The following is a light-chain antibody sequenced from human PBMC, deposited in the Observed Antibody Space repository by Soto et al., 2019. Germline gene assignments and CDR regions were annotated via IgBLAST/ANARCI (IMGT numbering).Light chain of an antibody. CDR2: GAS. J-gene: IGKJ5*01. CDR3: QQYGSSQIT. Sequence: SPGTLSLSPGERATLSCRASQSVSASYLAWYQQKSGQAPRLLIYGASSRATGIPDRFSGSGSGTDFTLTISRLEPEDFAVYYCQQYGSSQITFGQGTRLEIK. V-gene: IGKV3-20*01. CDR1: QSVSASY.